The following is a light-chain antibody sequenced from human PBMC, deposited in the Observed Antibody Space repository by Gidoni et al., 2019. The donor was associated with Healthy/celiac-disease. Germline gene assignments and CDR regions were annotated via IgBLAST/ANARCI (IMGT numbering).Light chain of an antibody. V-gene: IGLV1-47*01. CDR2: RNN. CDR3: AAWDDSLSGLNWV. J-gene: IGLJ3*02. CDR1: SSNIGSNY. Sequence: QSVLTQPPSASGTPGQRVTISCSGSSSNIGSNYVYWYQQLPGTAPKLLIYRNNQRPSGVPDRFSGSKSGPSASLAISGLRSEDEADYYCAAWDDSLSGLNWVFGGGTKLTVL.